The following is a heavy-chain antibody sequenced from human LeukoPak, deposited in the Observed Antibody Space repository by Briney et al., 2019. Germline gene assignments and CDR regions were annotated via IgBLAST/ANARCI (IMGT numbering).Heavy chain of an antibody. CDR3: ARALHDTRGYCLDY. CDR1: GGSFSGYY. CDR2: IHHDGGT. D-gene: IGHD3-22*01. Sequence: PSETLSLTCAVYGGSFSGYYWSWIRQPPGKGLEWIGEIHHDGGTNYNPSLKSRITISVDTSKNQFSLKLSSVTAADTAVYYCARALHDTRGYCLDYWGQGTLVTVSS. V-gene: IGHV4-34*01. J-gene: IGHJ4*02.